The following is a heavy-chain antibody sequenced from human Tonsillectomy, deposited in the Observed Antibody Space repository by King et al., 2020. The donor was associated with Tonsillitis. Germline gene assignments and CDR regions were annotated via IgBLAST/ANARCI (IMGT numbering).Heavy chain of an antibody. J-gene: IGHJ4*02. D-gene: IGHD2-2*01. V-gene: IGHV1-2*02. CDR3: ARVLLWYCSSTSCRHFYYFDY. CDR2: INPNSGGT. Sequence: QLVQSGAEVKKPGASVKVSCKASGYTFTGYYMHWVRQAPGQGLEWMGWINPNSGGTNYAQKFQGRVTMTRDTSISTAFMELSRLRSDDTAVYYCARVLLWYCSSTSCRHFYYFDYWGQGTLVTVSS. CDR1: GYTFTGYY.